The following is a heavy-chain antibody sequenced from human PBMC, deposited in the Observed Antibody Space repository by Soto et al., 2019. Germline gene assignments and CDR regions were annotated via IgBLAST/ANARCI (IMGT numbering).Heavy chain of an antibody. D-gene: IGHD1-7*01. CDR3: ARHTSSVNYRFFDS. V-gene: IGHV4-39*01. Sequence: QLQLQESGPGLVKPSETLSLTCTVSGGSISSSVYYWGWVRQPPGKGLEWIGSIYYSGSTYYYPSLKSRVTISADTSQNQFSLGLNSVTAADTALYFCARHTSSVNYRFFDSWGQGTLVTVSS. CDR2: IYYSGST. J-gene: IGHJ4*02. CDR1: GGSISSSVYY.